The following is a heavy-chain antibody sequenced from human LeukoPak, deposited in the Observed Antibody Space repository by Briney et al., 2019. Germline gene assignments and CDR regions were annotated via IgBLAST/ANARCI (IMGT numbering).Heavy chain of an antibody. V-gene: IGHV1-69*13. CDR1: GGSFSSYA. J-gene: IGHJ4*02. D-gene: IGHD2-2*02. CDR3: ACSSTSCYTFNFDY. CDR2: VIPFFGTA. Sequence: AVKVSCKASGGSFSSYAISGVRQAPGQGGEGMGGVIPFFGTANYAQKFQGRVTITADEATSTAYMEPRSLRPEDTAVHYCACSSTSCYTFNFDYWRQATLVTLSS.